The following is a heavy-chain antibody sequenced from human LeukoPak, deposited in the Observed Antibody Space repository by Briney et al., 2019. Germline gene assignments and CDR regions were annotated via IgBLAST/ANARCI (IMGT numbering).Heavy chain of an antibody. D-gene: IGHD7-27*01. CDR1: GFTFSSYG. CDR3: AKVHPWGKTFDY. J-gene: IGHJ4*02. V-gene: IGHV3-30*18. CDR2: ISYDGSNK. Sequence: GGSLRLSCAASGFTFSSYGMHWVRQAPGKGLEWVAVISYDGSNKYYADSVKGRFTISRDNSKNTLYLQMNSLRAEDTAVYYCAKVHPWGKTFDYWGQGTLVTVSS.